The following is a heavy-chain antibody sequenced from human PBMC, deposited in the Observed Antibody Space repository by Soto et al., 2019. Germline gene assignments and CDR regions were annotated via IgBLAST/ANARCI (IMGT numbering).Heavy chain of an antibody. Sequence: QVQLQESGPGLVKPSETLSLTCNVSGDSIRSYFWSWIRQPPGKGLEWIGYIPYSGGPTYNPSLKSRVTISIDTSKKQCSLRMTSVTAADTAVYYCASSKMGLISVLETWGQGTLVTVSA. V-gene: IGHV4-59*01. J-gene: IGHJ5*02. CDR3: ASSKMGLISVLET. D-gene: IGHD2-8*01. CDR1: GDSIRSYF. CDR2: IPYSGGP.